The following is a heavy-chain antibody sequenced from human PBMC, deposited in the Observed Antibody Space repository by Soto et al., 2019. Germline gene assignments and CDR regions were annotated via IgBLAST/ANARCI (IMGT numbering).Heavy chain of an antibody. Sequence: SETLSLTCTVSGGSISSGGYYWSWIRQHPGKGLEWIGYIYYSGSTYYNPSLKSRVAISVDTSKNQFSLKLSSVTAADTAVYYCTRDLGTIAFDIWGQGTMVTVSS. CDR2: IYYSGST. D-gene: IGHD1-1*01. V-gene: IGHV4-31*03. CDR3: TRDLGTIAFDI. CDR1: GGSISSGGYY. J-gene: IGHJ3*02.